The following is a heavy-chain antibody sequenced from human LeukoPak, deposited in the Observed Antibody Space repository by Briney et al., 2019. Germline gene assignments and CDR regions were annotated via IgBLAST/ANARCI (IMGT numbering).Heavy chain of an antibody. D-gene: IGHD1-14*01. V-gene: IGHV4-34*01. CDR1: GGSFSGYY. CDR3: ARAEPIYYYYGMDV. CDR2: INHSGGT. J-gene: IGHJ6*02. Sequence: SESLSLTCAVYGGSFSGYYWSWIRQPPGKGLEWIGEINHSGGTNYNPSLKSRVTISVDTSKNQFSLKLSSVTAADTAVYYCARAEPIYYYYGMDVWGQGTTVTVSS.